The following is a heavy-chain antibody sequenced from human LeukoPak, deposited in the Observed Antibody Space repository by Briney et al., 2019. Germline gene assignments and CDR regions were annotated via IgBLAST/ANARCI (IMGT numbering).Heavy chain of an antibody. V-gene: IGHV4-34*01. CDR3: ARGRSRYCSGGSCYSDY. CDR1: GFTVSSNY. CDR2: INHSGST. J-gene: IGHJ4*02. D-gene: IGHD2-15*01. Sequence: GSLRLSRAASGFTVSSNYMSWVRQAPGKGLEWIGEINHSGSTNYNPSLKSRVTISVDTSKNQFSLKLSSVTAADTAVYYCARGRSRYCSGGSCYSDYWGQGTLVTVSS.